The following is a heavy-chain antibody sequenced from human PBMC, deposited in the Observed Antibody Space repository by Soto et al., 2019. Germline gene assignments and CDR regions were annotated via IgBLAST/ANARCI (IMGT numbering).Heavy chain of an antibody. J-gene: IGHJ6*02. CDR2: MNPNTGNT. Sequence: QVQLVQSGAEVKEPGASVKVSCKASGYTFTSYDINWVRQATGQGLEWMGWMNPNTGNTGYAQKFQGRVTMTRNTSISTAYMELSSLRSEDTAVYYCARERTGTTSMDVWGQGTTVTVSS. CDR1: GYTFTSYD. CDR3: ARERTGTTSMDV. D-gene: IGHD1-1*01. V-gene: IGHV1-8*01.